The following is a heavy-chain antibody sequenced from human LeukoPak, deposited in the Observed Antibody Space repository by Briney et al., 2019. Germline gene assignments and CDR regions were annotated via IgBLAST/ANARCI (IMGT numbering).Heavy chain of an antibody. V-gene: IGHV3-7*01. Sequence: PGGSLRLSCAASGFTFSSYWMSWVRQAPGKGLEWVANIKQDGSEKYYVDSVKGRFTISRDNAKNSVYLQMNGLRAEDTAVYYCARDNVRDGGIAAAGTDYWGQGTLVTVSS. CDR1: GFTFSSYW. J-gene: IGHJ4*02. CDR3: ARDNVRDGGIAAAGTDY. D-gene: IGHD6-13*01. CDR2: IKQDGSEK.